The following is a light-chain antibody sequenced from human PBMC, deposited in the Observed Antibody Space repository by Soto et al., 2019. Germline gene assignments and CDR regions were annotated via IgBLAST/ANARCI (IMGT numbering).Light chain of an antibody. V-gene: IGLV4-69*01. CDR1: SGHSSYA. CDR3: QTWDTGIRV. J-gene: IGLJ3*02. CDR2: LNSDGSH. Sequence: QPVLTQLPSASASLGASVKLTCTLSSGHSSYAIAWHQQQPEKGPRYLMKLNSDGSHSKGDGIPDRFSGSSSGAERYLTISSLQSEDEADYYCQTWDTGIRVFGGGTKVTVL.